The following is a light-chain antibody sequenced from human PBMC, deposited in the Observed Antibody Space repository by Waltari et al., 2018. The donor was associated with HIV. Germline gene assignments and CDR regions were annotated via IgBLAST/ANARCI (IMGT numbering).Light chain of an antibody. Sequence: SYVLTQPTSVSVAPGQTATITCGGNNIGSKSVHWYQQKPGQAPVLGVYDDHDRPTGSPERFFDSNSGNTATLTITMVEAGDDADYYCQVWDSGSDHPDVVFGGGTKLTVL. J-gene: IGLJ2*01. CDR3: QVWDSGSDHPDVV. CDR2: DDH. CDR1: NIGSKS. V-gene: IGLV3-21*02.